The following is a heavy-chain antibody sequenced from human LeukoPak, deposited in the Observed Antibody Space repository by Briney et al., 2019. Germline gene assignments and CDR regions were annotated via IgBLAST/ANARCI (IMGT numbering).Heavy chain of an antibody. CDR1: GGSFSGYY. J-gene: IGHJ5*02. Sequence: SETLSLTCAVYGGSFSGYYWSWIREPPGKGLEWIGEINHSGSTNYNPSLKRRVTISVDTSKNQFSLKLSSVTAADTAVYYCARAGGILTRRWFDPWGQGTLVTVS. D-gene: IGHD3-9*01. V-gene: IGHV4-34*01. CDR3: ARAGGILTRRWFDP. CDR2: INHSGST.